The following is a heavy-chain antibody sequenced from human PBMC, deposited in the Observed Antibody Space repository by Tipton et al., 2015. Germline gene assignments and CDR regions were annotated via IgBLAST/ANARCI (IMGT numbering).Heavy chain of an antibody. CDR3: ARAAGGDFDY. CDR1: GGSISSYY. V-gene: IGHV4-59*01. Sequence: TLSLTCTVSGGSISSYYWTWIRQPPGKGLEWIGYIHYSGSTNYNPSLKSRVTISVDTSKNHFSLKLSSVTAADTAVYYCARAAGGDFDYWGQGTLVTVSS. CDR2: IHYSGST. J-gene: IGHJ4*02. D-gene: IGHD3-16*01.